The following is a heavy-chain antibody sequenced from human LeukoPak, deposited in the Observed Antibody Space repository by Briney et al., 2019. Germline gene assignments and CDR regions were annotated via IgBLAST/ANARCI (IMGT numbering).Heavy chain of an antibody. CDR3: ARTYERELDY. J-gene: IGHJ4*02. CDR1: GFTFSSYH. D-gene: IGHD5-12*01. Sequence: GGSLRLSCAASGFTFSSYHMNWVRQAPGKGLEWVSYISIISSTIYYADSVKGLFTISRDDAKNSVYLQMNSLRAEDTAVYYCARTYERELDYWGQGTLVTVSS. CDR2: ISIISSTI. V-gene: IGHV3-48*01.